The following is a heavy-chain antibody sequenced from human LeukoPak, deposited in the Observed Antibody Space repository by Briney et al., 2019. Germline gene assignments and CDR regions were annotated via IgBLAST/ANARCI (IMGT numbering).Heavy chain of an antibody. Sequence: PGGSLRLSCAASGFTSSSYWMHCVRQAPGKGLVWVSLIKSDGSSTNYADSVKGRFTISRDNAKNTLYLQMNSLRAEDTAVYYCARDKGYSSDYWGQGTLVTVSS. J-gene: IGHJ4*02. CDR2: IKSDGSST. V-gene: IGHV3-74*01. CDR3: ARDKGYSSDY. CDR1: GFTSSSYW. D-gene: IGHD2-15*01.